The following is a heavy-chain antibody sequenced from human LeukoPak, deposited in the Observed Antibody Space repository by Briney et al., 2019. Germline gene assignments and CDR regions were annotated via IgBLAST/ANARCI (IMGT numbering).Heavy chain of an antibody. CDR2: IWYGGSNK. Sequence: PGGSLRLSCAASGFTFSSYGMHWVRQAPGKGLEWVAVIWYGGSNKYYADSVKGRFTISRDNSKNTLYLQMNSLRAEDTAVYYCAKDLGDLDAFDIWGQGTMVTVSS. V-gene: IGHV3-30*02. J-gene: IGHJ3*02. CDR3: AKDLGDLDAFDI. CDR1: GFTFSSYG. D-gene: IGHD3-10*01.